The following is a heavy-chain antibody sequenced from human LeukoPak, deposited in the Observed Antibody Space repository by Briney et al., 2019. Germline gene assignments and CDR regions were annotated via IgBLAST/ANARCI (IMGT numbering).Heavy chain of an antibody. CDR3: ARVFTAMAYFDY. J-gene: IGHJ4*02. CDR1: GFTFSSYS. V-gene: IGHV3-48*01. Sequence: GGSLRLSCAASGFTFSSYSMNWVRQAPGKGLEWVSYISSSSSSTIYYADSVKGRFTISRDNAKNSLYLQMNSLRAEDTAVYYCARVFTAMAYFDYWGQGTLVTVSS. CDR2: ISSSSSSTI. D-gene: IGHD5-18*01.